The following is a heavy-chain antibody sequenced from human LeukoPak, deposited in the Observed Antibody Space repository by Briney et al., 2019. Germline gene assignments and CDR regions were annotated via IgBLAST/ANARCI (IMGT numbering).Heavy chain of an antibody. CDR3: ARTRHYYDSSGYYEGPDY. D-gene: IGHD3-22*01. V-gene: IGHV1-69*04. J-gene: IGHJ4*02. CDR2: IIPILGIA. Sequence: SVKVSCKASGGTFNSYAISWVRQAPGQGLEWMGRIIPILGIANYAQKFQGRVTITADKSTSTAYMELSSLRSEDTAVYYCARTRHYYDSSGYYEGPDYWGQGTLVTVSS. CDR1: GGTFNSYA.